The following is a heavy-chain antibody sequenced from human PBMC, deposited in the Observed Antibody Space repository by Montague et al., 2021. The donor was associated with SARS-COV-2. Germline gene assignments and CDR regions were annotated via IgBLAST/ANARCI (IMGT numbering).Heavy chain of an antibody. CDR1: GFSFSTSGMC. V-gene: IGHV2-70*11. CDR3: ARIGGGGSCYSSAFDI. Sequence: PALVKPTQTLTLTCTFSGFSFSTSGMCVSWIRQPPGKALEWLARIDWDDDKYYSTSLKTRLTISKDTSKNQVVLTMTKMDPVDTATYYCARIGGGGSCYSSAFDIWGQGTMVTVSS. J-gene: IGHJ3*02. CDR2: IDWDDDK. D-gene: IGHD2-15*01.